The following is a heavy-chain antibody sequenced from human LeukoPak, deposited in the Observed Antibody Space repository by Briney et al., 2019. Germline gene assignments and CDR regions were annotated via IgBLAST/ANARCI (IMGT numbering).Heavy chain of an antibody. CDR1: GGSISSSTYY. CDR2: IYYTGST. J-gene: IGHJ6*03. Sequence: SETLSLTCTVSGGSISSSTYYWGWIRQPPGKGLEWIGTIYYTGSTNYNPSLKSRVTISVDTSKNQFSLNLSSVTAADTAVYYCARVPTITMVRGMGYMDVWGKGTTVTVSS. D-gene: IGHD3-10*01. CDR3: ARVPTITMVRGMGYMDV. V-gene: IGHV4-61*05.